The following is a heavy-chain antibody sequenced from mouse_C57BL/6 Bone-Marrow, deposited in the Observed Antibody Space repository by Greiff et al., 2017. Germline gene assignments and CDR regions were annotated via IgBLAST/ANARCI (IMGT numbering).Heavy chain of an antibody. V-gene: IGHV1-55*01. Sequence: QVQLQQPGAELVKPGASVKMSCKASGYTFTSYWITWVKQRPGQGLEWIGDIYPGSGSTNYNEKFKSKATLTVDTSSSTAYMQLSRLTSEDSAVYYCARDTVVAPDFDVWGTGTTVTVSS. D-gene: IGHD1-1*01. J-gene: IGHJ1*03. CDR3: ARDTVVAPDFDV. CDR2: IYPGSGST. CDR1: GYTFTSYW.